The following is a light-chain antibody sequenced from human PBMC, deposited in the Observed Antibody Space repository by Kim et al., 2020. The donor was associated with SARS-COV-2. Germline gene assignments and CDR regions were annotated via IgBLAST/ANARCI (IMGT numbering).Light chain of an antibody. Sequence: SPGERATLSCRASQSVSSNLAWYQQKPGQAPRFLIYGASTRAPGIPARFSGSGSGTEFTLTISSLQSEDFAVYYCQQYNNWPPLTFGGGTKVDIK. CDR1: QSVSSN. V-gene: IGKV3D-15*01. CDR3: QQYNNWPPLT. J-gene: IGKJ4*01. CDR2: GAS.